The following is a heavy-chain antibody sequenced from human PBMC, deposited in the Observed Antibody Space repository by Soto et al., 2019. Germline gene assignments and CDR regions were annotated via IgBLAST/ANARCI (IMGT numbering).Heavy chain of an antibody. V-gene: IGHV4-34*01. CDR1: GESCSGYY. Sequence: SETLCLTCAVYGESCSGYYWTWIRQPPGKGLEWIGEINHSGTINFNPSLKSRLAISLDTSKKHFSLKLSSVTDADTAAYYCARADRTLVTSYSLDVWGQGTTVTVSS. D-gene: IGHD2-21*02. CDR2: INHSGTI. CDR3: ARADRTLVTSYSLDV. J-gene: IGHJ6*02.